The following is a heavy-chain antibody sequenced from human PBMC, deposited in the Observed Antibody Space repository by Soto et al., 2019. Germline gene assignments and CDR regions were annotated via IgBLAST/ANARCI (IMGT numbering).Heavy chain of an antibody. J-gene: IGHJ5*02. V-gene: IGHV4-59*01. CDR2: IYHSGTA. CDR3: AIGRYCSGGSCERFDP. CDR1: DGSISTYF. D-gene: IGHD2-15*01. Sequence: QVQLQESGPGLVQPSETLSLTCTVSDGSISTYFWTWIRQPPGKGLEWIGHIYHSGTAHYNPSLKSRVTMSVDTSKHQFSLKLTSVTAADTAQYYCAIGRYCSGGSCERFDPWGQGALVTVSS.